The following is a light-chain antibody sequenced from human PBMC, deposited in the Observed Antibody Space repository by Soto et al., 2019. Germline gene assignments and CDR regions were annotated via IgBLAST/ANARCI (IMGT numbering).Light chain of an antibody. CDR1: QSVLYRANDQNA. CDR3: QQYYSSPFT. V-gene: IGKV4-1*01. Sequence: DNVRTQSPEFLAVSLGERATINCKSSQSVLYRANDQNALAWYQQKSGQAPKLLIYWASTRQSGVPDRFSGSGSGTDFTLTISSLQAEDVAVYYCQQYYSSPFTFGPGTKVDIK. J-gene: IGKJ3*01. CDR2: WAS.